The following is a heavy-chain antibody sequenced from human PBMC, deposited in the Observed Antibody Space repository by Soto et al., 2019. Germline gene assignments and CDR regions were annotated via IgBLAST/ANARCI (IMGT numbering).Heavy chain of an antibody. Sequence: QVQLQESGPGLVKPSETLSLTCTASGGSISRYYWSWIRQPPGKGLEWIGYMYNTGSTVYNPSFKSRVTISVDTSKNQFSLKLNSVTAADTAVYYCARDLWGYCGTDCYPLDVW. CDR1: GGSISRYY. CDR3: ARDLWGYCGTDCYPLDV. D-gene: IGHD2-21*02. CDR2: MYNTGST. J-gene: IGHJ6*01. V-gene: IGHV4-59*01.